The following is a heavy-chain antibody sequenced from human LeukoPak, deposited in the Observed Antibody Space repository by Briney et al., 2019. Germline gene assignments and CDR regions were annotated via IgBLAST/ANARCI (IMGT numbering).Heavy chain of an antibody. CDR3: ARVMYSSGWYGGKIFDY. D-gene: IGHD6-19*01. J-gene: IGHJ4*02. Sequence: SETLSLTCTVSGGSISSYYWSWIRQPPGKGLEWIGYIYYSGSTNYNPSLKSRVTISVDTSKNQFSLKLSSVTAADTAVCYCARVMYSSGWYGGKIFDYWGQGTLVTVSS. V-gene: IGHV4-59*01. CDR2: IYYSGST. CDR1: GGSISSYY.